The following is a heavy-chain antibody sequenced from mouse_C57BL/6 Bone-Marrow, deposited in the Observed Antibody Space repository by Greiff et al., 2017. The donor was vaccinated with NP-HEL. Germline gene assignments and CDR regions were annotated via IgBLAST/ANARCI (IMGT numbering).Heavy chain of an antibody. CDR1: GYTFTSYW. CDR3: ARHYSNYGWFAY. D-gene: IGHD2-5*01. CDR2: IHPNSGST. J-gene: IGHJ3*01. Sequence: VQLQQPGAELVKPGASVKLSCKASGYTFTSYWMHWVKQRPGQGLEWIGMIHPNSGSTNYNEKFKSKATLTVDKSSSTAYMQRSSLTSEDSAVYYCARHYSNYGWFAYWGQGTLVTVSA. V-gene: IGHV1-64*01.